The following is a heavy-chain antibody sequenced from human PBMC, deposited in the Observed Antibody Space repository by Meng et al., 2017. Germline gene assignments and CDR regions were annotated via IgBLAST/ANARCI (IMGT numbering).Heavy chain of an antibody. CDR1: GYTLTSYA. CDR3: TRDGYSDCSRTSCFDS. Sequence: VRLGQSGSGLRKPGASVTVSCKASGYTLTSYAINWLRQAPGQGLQWMGWIDTKTGNPTYVPGFTGRLVFSLDTSVSTAYLQISGLKADDTAVYYCTRDGYSDCSRTSCFDSWGQGTLVTVSS. CDR2: IDTKTGNP. D-gene: IGHD2-2*01. J-gene: IGHJ4*02. V-gene: IGHV7-4-1*02.